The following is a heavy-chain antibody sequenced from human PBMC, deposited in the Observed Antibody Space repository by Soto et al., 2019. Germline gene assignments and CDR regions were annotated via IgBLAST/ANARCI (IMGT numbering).Heavy chain of an antibody. CDR3: GSTNYNPSLKSRVTISVDTSKNQFSLKLSSVAAAGTAVYYCAREVEEFGVVRETPKYYYYYYYMDV. Sequence: GGSLRLSCAASGFTVSSNYMSWVRQHPGKGLEWISVIYNSGSTYYNASVKSRVTISRDKSKNKLSLQMSFLAAGGTAVYYSGSTNYNPSLKSRVTISVDTSKNQFSLKLSSVAAAGTAVYYCAREVEEFGVVRETPKYYYYYYYMDVWGKGTTVTVSS. V-gene: IGHV3-66*01. D-gene: IGHD3-10*01. J-gene: IGHJ6*03. CDR2: IYNSGST. CDR1: GFTVSSNY.